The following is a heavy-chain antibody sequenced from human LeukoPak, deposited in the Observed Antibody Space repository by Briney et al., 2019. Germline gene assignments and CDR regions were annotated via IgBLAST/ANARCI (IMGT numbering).Heavy chain of an antibody. CDR1: GYTFTSSG. J-gene: IGHJ6*03. V-gene: IGHV1-18*01. CDR3: ARAAIYCSSTSCYPSYYYYMDV. Sequence: ASVKVSCKASGYTFTSSGISWVRQAPGQGLEWMGWISATNGNTNYAQKLQGRVTMTTDTSTSTAYMELRSLRSDDTAVYYCARAAIYCSSTSCYPSYYYYMDVWGKGTTVTVSS. CDR2: ISATNGNT. D-gene: IGHD2-2*01.